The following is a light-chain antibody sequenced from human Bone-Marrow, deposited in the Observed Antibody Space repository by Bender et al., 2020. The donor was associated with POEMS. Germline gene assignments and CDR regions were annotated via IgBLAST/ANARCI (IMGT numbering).Light chain of an antibody. CDR3: CSFAGSRVYV. Sequence: QSALTQPASVSGSPGQSITVSCTGTSNDVGNYNLVSWYQQHPGKAPKLLIYEDNKRPSGVSNRFSASKSGDTASLTISGLQAEDEADYYCCSFAGSRVYVFGTGTKVTVL. V-gene: IGLV2-23*01. CDR2: EDN. J-gene: IGLJ1*01. CDR1: SNDVGNYNL.